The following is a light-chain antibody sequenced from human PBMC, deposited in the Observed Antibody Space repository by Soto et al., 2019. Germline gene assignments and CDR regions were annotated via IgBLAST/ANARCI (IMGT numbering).Light chain of an antibody. Sequence: QSVLTQPPSASGTPGQRVTISCSGSSSNIGSNTVDWYQQLPGTAPKLLIYNNNQRPSGVPDRFSGSKSGTSASLAISGLQSEDEADYHCATWNDRLNGWVFGGGTKLTVL. V-gene: IGLV1-44*01. CDR1: SSNIGSNT. CDR2: NNN. J-gene: IGLJ3*02. CDR3: ATWNDRLNGWV.